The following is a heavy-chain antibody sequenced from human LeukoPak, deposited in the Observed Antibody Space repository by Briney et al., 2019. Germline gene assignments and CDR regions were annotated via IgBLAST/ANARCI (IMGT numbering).Heavy chain of an antibody. CDR2: ISYDGSNK. J-gene: IGHJ4*02. V-gene: IGHV3-30*18. D-gene: IGHD3-16*01. CDR1: GFTFSSYG. Sequence: GGSLRLSCAASGFTFSSYGMHWVRQAPGKGLEWVAVISYDGSNKYYADSVKGRFTISRDNSKNTLYLQMNSLRAEDTAVYYCAKDRDWRGRYWGQGTLVTVSS. CDR3: AKDRDWRGRY.